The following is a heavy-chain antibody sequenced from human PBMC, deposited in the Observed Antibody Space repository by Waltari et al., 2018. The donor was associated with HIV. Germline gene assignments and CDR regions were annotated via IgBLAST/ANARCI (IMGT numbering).Heavy chain of an antibody. CDR2: ISTSGSTI. CDR1: GFTFRDYS. D-gene: IGHD3-10*01. V-gene: IGHV3-11*04. Sequence: QVQLVESGGGLVKPGGSLRLSCAASGFTFRDYSMNWIRQAPGRGLEWISYISTSGSTIYYAGSVEGRFTVSRDSAKNSLYLQMNSLRAEDTAVYYCARDRNNYGLGNERDFDNWGQGTLVTVSS. CDR3: ARDRNNYGLGNERDFDN. J-gene: IGHJ4*02.